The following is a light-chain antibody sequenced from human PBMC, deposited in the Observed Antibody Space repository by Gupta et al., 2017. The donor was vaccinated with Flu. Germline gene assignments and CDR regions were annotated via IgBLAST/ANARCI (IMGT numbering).Light chain of an antibody. Sequence: EIAMTQSPATLSVSPGERATLSCRASQSVSSNLAWYHQKPGPAPRLLIYGASTRATGIPARFSGSGSGTEFTLTISSLQSEDFAVYYCQHNNNWPLTFRGGTKVEIK. J-gene: IGKJ4*01. V-gene: IGKV3-15*01. CDR2: GAS. CDR1: QSVSSN. CDR3: QHNNNWPLT.